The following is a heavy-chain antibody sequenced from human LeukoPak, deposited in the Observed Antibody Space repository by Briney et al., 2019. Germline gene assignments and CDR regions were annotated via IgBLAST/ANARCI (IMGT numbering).Heavy chain of an antibody. J-gene: IGHJ5*02. V-gene: IGHV3-7*01. D-gene: IGHD2-21*02. CDR3: AKEAYCGGDCYGNWFDP. CDR1: GFTFTSYW. CDR2: IKQDGSEK. Sequence: GGSLRLSCAASGFTFTSYWMSWVRQAPGKGLEWVANIKQDGSEKYYADSVKGRFTISRDNSKNTLYLQMNSLRAEDTAVYYCAKEAYCGGDCYGNWFDPWGQGTLVTVSS.